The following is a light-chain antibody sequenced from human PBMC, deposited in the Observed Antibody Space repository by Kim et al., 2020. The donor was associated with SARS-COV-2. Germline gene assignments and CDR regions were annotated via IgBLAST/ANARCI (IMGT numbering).Light chain of an antibody. V-gene: IGLV2-14*03. CDR1: ISDIGAYNY. J-gene: IGLJ2*01. CDR2: DVN. CDR3: SSYTSSGNSPVI. Sequence: QSALTQPASVSGSPGQSITISCSGTISDIGAYNYVSWYQQHPGKAPKLIIHDVNNRPSGVSDRFSGSKSDNTASLTISGLQAEDEADYYCSSYTSSGNSPVIFGGGTKVTVL.